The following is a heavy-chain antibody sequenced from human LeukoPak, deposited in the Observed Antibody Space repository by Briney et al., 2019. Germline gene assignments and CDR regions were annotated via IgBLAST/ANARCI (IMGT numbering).Heavy chain of an antibody. J-gene: IGHJ4*02. CDR1: GFTFSSYW. Sequence: GGSLRLSCAVSGFTFSSYWMSWVRQAPGKGLEWVANIKKDGSEKYYVDSVKGRFTISRDNAKNSLYLQMNSLRAEDTAVHYCARSISHYYDSSGYDYWGQGTLVTVSS. V-gene: IGHV3-7*01. CDR2: IKKDGSEK. D-gene: IGHD3-22*01. CDR3: ARSISHYYDSSGYDY.